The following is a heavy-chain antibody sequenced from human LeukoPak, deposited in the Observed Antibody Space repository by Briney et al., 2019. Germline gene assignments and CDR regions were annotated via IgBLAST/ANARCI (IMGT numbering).Heavy chain of an antibody. D-gene: IGHD3-3*01. CDR3: AKDKYNFWSGSNYYYMDV. Sequence: GGSLRLSCAASGFTFSSYAMGWVRQAPGRGLEWVSAISGSGDSTYSADSMKGRFTISRDNSKNTLYLQMNSLRAEDTAVYYCAKDKYNFWSGSNYYYMDVWGKGTTVTVSS. V-gene: IGHV3-23*01. CDR1: GFTFSSYA. CDR2: ISGSGDST. J-gene: IGHJ6*03.